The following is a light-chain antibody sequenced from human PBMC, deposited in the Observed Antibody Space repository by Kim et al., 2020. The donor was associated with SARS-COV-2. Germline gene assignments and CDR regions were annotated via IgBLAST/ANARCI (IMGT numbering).Light chain of an antibody. CDR2: DAS. CDR1: QGVSTY. CDR3: QQRASWPT. J-gene: IGKJ5*01. Sequence: SLCPGERATHACGAWQGVSTYLAWYQQTPGQAPRLLIYDASNRATGIPARFSGSGSGTDFTLTISSLEPEDFAVYYCQQRASWPTFGQGTRLEIK. V-gene: IGKV3D-11*01.